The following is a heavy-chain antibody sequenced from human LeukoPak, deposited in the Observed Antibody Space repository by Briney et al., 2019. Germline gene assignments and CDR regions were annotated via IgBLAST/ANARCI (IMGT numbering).Heavy chain of an antibody. J-gene: IGHJ5*02. CDR3: ARHIRMTTVKGPWDP. D-gene: IGHD4-17*01. Sequence: SETLSLTCTVSGYSINSGYYWGWIRQPPGKGLEWIGEFSHTGSPIYNPSLKSRVNISIDTSKNQFSLKLSSVTAADTAVYYCARHIRMTTVKGPWDPWGQGTLVTVSS. CDR1: GYSINSGYY. V-gene: IGHV4-38-2*02. CDR2: FSHTGSP.